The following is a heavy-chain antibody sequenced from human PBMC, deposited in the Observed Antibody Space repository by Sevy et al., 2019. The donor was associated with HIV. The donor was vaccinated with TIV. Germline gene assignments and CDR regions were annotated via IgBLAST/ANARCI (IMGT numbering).Heavy chain of an antibody. D-gene: IGHD3-22*01. V-gene: IGHV3-23*01. CDR2: ISGSGGST. J-gene: IGHJ3*02. CDR3: AKDRYHTSGYYPEGAFDI. Sequence: GGSLRLSCAASGFTFSSYALNWVRQAPGKGLEWVSTISGSGGSTYYAASVKDRFTISRDNSKNTLYLQMDSLRAEDTAVYYFAKDRYHTSGYYPEGAFDIWGQGTMVTVS. CDR1: GFTFSSYA.